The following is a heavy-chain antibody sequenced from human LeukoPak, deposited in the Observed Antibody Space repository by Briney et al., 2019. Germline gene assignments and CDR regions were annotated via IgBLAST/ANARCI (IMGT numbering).Heavy chain of an antibody. CDR1: GGTFSSYA. D-gene: IGHD2-2*01. J-gene: IGHJ3*02. CDR2: IIPIFGTA. Sequence: GSSVKVSCKASGGTFSSYAISWVRQAPGQGLEWMGGIIPIFGTANYAQKFQGRVTITADKSTSTAYMEQSSLRSEDTAVYYCARGTQDIVVVPAAMGDAFDIWGQGTMVTVSS. V-gene: IGHV1-69*06. CDR3: ARGTQDIVVVPAAMGDAFDI.